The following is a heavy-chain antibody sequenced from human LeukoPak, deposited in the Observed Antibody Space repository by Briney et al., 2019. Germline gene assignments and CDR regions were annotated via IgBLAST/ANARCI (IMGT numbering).Heavy chain of an antibody. J-gene: IGHJ4*02. CDR1: GYTFTSYD. CDR3: AKAGGVRFLEWFLSSY. V-gene: IGHV1-8*01. CDR2: MNPNSGNT. D-gene: IGHD3-3*01. Sequence: ASVKVSCKASGYTFTSYDINWVRQATGQGLEWLGWMNPNSGNTGYAQKFQGRVTMARNTSISTAYMELSSLRSEDTAVYYCAKAGGVRFLEWFLSSYWGQGTLVTVSS.